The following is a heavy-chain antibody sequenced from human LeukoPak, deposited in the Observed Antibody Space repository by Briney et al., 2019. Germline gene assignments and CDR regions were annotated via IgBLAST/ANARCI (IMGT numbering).Heavy chain of an antibody. CDR2: ISYDGSNK. CDR3: AKSDGVDYASSGYPDY. CDR1: GFPFISYG. V-gene: IGHV3-30*18. Sequence: GRALRLSCAASGFPFISYGMQRGRQAPGKGLEGVAVISYDGSNKYYADSVKGRFTISRDNSKNTLYLQMNSLRAEATAVYYCAKSDGVDYASSGYPDYWGQGTLVTVSS. D-gene: IGHD3-22*01. J-gene: IGHJ4*02.